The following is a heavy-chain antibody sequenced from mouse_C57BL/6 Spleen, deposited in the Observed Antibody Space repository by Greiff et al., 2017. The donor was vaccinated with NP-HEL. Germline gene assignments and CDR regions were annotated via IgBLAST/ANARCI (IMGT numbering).Heavy chain of an antibody. CDR3: ARQIVADAMDY. V-gene: IGHV5-6*02. D-gene: IGHD1-1*01. J-gene: IGHJ4*01. CDR1: GFTFSSYG. Sequence: EVMLVESGGDLVKPGGSLKLSCAASGFTFSSYGMSWVRQTPDKRLEWVATISSGGSYTYYPDSVKGRFTISRDNAKNTLYLQMSSLKSEDTAMYYCARQIVADAMDYWGQGTSVTVSS. CDR2: ISSGGSYT.